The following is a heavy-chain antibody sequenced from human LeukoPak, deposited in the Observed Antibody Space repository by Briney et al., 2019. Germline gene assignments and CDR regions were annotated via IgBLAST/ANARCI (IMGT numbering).Heavy chain of an antibody. D-gene: IGHD4-11*01. CDR2: IYRGGST. CDR3: AKDAKRGFDYSNSLKT. J-gene: IGHJ4*02. Sequence: GGSLRLSCEVSGFTVSTNYMSWVRRAPGKGLEWVSVIYRGGSTYYADSVKGRFTISRDNFQSTVYLQMNNLRAEDTAVYYWAKDAKRGFDYSNSLKTGGQGTLVTVSS. CDR1: GFTVSTNY. V-gene: IGHV3-53*01.